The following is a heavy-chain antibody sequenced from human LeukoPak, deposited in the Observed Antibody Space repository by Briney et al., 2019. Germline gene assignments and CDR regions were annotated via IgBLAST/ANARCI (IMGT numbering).Heavy chain of an antibody. CDR2: ISAYNGNT. V-gene: IGHV1-18*01. CDR3: AKDYSLRVVTAGY. CDR1: GYIFTSYG. J-gene: IGHJ4*02. Sequence: ASVKVSXKASGYIFTSYGITWMRQAHGQGLEWIGWISAYNGNTNYAQKLQGRVTMTTDTSTGTAYMELRSLRSDDTAVYYCAKDYSLRVVTAGYWGQGTLVTVSS. D-gene: IGHD2-21*02.